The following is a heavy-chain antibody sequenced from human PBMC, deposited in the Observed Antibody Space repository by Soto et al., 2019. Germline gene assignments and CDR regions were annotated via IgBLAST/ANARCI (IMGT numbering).Heavy chain of an antibody. D-gene: IGHD2-15*01. Sequence: SGKGSCKASGYTSTSYGISWVRQAPGQGREWMGWISAYNGHTNYAQKLQGRVTMTTDTSTSTAYMELRRLRSAHTAVYYCARVPRIVVVVAATGWFDPWGQGTLVTVSS. J-gene: IGHJ5*02. CDR2: ISAYNGHT. CDR1: GYTSTSYG. V-gene: IGHV1-18*01. CDR3: ARVPRIVVVVAATGWFDP.